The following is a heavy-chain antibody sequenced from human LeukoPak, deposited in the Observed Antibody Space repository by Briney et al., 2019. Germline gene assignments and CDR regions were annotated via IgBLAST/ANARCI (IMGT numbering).Heavy chain of an antibody. CDR3: ARDLEGSYDGSDYPGTFDY. CDR1: GYTFTGYY. J-gene: IGHJ4*02. V-gene: IGHV1-2*02. D-gene: IGHD3-22*01. Sequence: ASVTVSFKSSGYTFTGYYMHWVRQAPGQGLEWVGWINPNSGGTNYAQKFHERATITLDTYIHAPYMDLSKLRADGAAGYYFARDLEGSYDGSDYPGTFDYWGQGTLVTVSS. CDR2: INPNSGGT.